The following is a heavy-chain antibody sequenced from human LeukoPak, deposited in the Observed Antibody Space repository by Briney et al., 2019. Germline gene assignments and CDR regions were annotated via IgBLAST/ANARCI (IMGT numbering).Heavy chain of an antibody. V-gene: IGHV1-24*01. CDR2: FYPEDGET. D-gene: IGHD3-22*01. Sequence: ASVTVSCKVSGYTLTELSMHWVRQAPGKGLEWMGGFYPEDGETIYAQKFQGRVTMTEDTSTDTAYMELSSLRSEDTAMYYCATDHVGYSSGYRLYYYGMDVWGQGTMVTVSS. CDR3: ATDHVGYSSGYRLYYYGMDV. J-gene: IGHJ6*02. CDR1: GYTLTELS.